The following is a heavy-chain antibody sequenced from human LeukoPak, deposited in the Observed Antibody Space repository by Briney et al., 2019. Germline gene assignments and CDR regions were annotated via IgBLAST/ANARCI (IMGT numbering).Heavy chain of an antibody. J-gene: IGHJ6*02. D-gene: IGHD2-21*01. Sequence: PGGSLRLSCAASGFTFSDYYMSWIRQAPGKGLEWVSYISSSSSSTNYADSVKGRFTIFRDSAKNSLYLQMNSLRAEDTAVYYCARRLMSHYGMDVWGQGTTVTVSS. CDR3: ARRLMSHYGMDV. V-gene: IGHV3-11*03. CDR2: ISSSSSST. CDR1: GFTFSDYY.